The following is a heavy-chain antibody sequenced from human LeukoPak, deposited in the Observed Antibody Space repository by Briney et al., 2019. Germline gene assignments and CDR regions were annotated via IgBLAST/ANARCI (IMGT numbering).Heavy chain of an antibody. V-gene: IGHV3-49*04. D-gene: IGHD5-18*01. Sequence: PGGSLRLSCTASGFTFGDYAMSWVRQAPGKGLEWVGFIRSRTYGATTEYAASVKGRFIISRDDSKSIAYLQMNRLKTEDSAVYYCARSMVTFDNWGQGTLVTVSS. J-gene: IGHJ4*02. CDR3: ARSMVTFDN. CDR2: IRSRTYGATT. CDR1: GFTFGDYA.